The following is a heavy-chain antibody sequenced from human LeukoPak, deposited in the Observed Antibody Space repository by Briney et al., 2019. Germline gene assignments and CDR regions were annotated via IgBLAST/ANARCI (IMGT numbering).Heavy chain of an antibody. CDR3: AKHHCSSTSCYRVFDF. Sequence: GGSLRLSCTASGFALYNYAMSWVRQAPGKGLEWVSSISLSGDRTFYADSVKGRFSISRDTSENTLYLQMNSLRAEDTAVYYCAKHHCSSTSCYRVFDFWGQGTLVTVSS. CDR2: ISLSGDRT. D-gene: IGHD2-2*02. J-gene: IGHJ4*02. V-gene: IGHV3-23*01. CDR1: GFALYNYA.